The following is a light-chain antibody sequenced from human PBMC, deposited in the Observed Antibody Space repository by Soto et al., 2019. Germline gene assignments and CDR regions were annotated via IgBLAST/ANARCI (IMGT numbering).Light chain of an antibody. V-gene: IGKV1-12*01. CDR1: QGISNW. Sequence: DIQMTQSPSSVSASVGDRVSITCRASQGISNWLAWYQQKPGRAPKLLIYTGSSLQSGVPSRFSGTGSGTDFTLTISSLQPDDVATYYCQQANSFPLTFGGGTKVEIK. CDR3: QQANSFPLT. CDR2: TGS. J-gene: IGKJ4*02.